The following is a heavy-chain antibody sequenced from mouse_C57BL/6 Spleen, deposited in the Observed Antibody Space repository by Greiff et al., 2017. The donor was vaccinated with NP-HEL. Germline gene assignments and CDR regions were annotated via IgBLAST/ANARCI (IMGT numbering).Heavy chain of an antibody. CDR3: AKPLTGWAWFAY. J-gene: IGHJ3*01. Sequence: VQLQQSGPELVKPGASVKISCKASGYAFSSSWMNWVKQRPGKGLEWIGRIYPGDGDTNYNGKFKGKATLTADKSSSTAYMQLSSLTAEDSAVYFCAKPLTGWAWFAYWGQGTLVTVSA. CDR1: GYAFSSSW. CDR2: IYPGDGDT. V-gene: IGHV1-82*01. D-gene: IGHD4-1*01.